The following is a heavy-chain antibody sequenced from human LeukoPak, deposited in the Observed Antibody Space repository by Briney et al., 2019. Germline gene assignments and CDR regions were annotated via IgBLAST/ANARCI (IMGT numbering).Heavy chain of an antibody. CDR3: VWYGGDAFDI. CDR1: GYTFTSYA. V-gene: IGHV1-69*13. Sequence: GASVKVSCKASGYTFTSYAMHWVRQAPGQGLEWMGGIIPIFGTANYAQKFQGRVTITADESTSTAYMELSSLRSEDTAVYYCVWYGGDAFDIWGQGTMVTVSS. D-gene: IGHD3-16*01. J-gene: IGHJ3*02. CDR2: IIPIFGTA.